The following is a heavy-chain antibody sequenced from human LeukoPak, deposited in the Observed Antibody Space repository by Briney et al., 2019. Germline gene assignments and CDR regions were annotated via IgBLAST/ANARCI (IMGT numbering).Heavy chain of an antibody. Sequence: GASVKVSCKASGYTFTSYGFSWVRQAPGQGLEWMGWISAYNGHTNYAQKLQGRVTMTTDTSTSTAYMELRSLRSDDTAVYYCARDMQNYDILTGAPDYWGQGTLVTVSS. CDR1: GYTFTSYG. CDR3: ARDMQNYDILTGAPDY. J-gene: IGHJ4*02. V-gene: IGHV1-18*01. D-gene: IGHD3-9*01. CDR2: ISAYNGHT.